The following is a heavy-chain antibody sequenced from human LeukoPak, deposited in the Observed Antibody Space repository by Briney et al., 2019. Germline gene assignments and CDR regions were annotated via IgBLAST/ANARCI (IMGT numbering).Heavy chain of an antibody. Sequence: GGSLRLSCAASGFTVSSNYMSWVRQAPGKGLEWVSVIYSGGSTYYADSVKGRFTISRDNSKNTLYLQMNSLRAEDTAVYYCARVSSPGIAAAGFDYWGQGTLVTVSS. CDR2: IYSGGST. CDR1: GFTVSSNY. V-gene: IGHV3-66*01. D-gene: IGHD6-13*01. J-gene: IGHJ4*02. CDR3: ARVSSPGIAAAGFDY.